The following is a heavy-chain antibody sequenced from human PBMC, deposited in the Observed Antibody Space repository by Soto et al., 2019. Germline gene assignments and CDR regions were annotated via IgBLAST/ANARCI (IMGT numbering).Heavy chain of an antibody. CDR2: VYYTGST. Sequence: SETLSLTCTVSGGSIRRSGYYWGWIRQSPRRGLEWIGSVYYTGSTYYNPSVKSRVTISIETSKNQFSLKMSSVAAADTAVYYCARAWQYSSGFFDYWGQGTLVTVSS. J-gene: IGHJ4*02. D-gene: IGHD6-19*01. V-gene: IGHV4-39*07. CDR3: ARAWQYSSGFFDY. CDR1: GGSIRRSGYY.